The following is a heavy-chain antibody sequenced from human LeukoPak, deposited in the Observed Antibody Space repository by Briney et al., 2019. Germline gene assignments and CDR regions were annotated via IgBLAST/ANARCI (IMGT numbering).Heavy chain of an antibody. Sequence: SETLSLTXTVSGGSISSYYWSWIRQPPGKGLEWIGNIYYRGSTNYNPSLKSRVTMSVDTSKNQFSLKVSSVTAADTAVYYCARDGGGKSRPFDYWGQGTPVTVSS. J-gene: IGHJ4*02. CDR2: IYYRGST. CDR1: GGSISSYY. V-gene: IGHV4-59*01. D-gene: IGHD4-23*01. CDR3: ARDGGGKSRPFDY.